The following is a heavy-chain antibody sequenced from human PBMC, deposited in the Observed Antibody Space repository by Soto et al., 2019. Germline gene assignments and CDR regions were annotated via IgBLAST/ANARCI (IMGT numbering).Heavy chain of an antibody. V-gene: IGHV1-3*05. CDR3: ARGDWWLFDY. D-gene: IGHD2-8*02. Sequence: QVQLVQSGAEEKKPGASVKVSCKASGYTFASYAIHWVRQAPGQRLEWMGWINARNGNTKYSQKFQGRVTITRDTSASTAYMELSSLKSEDTAVYYCARGDWWLFDYWGQGTLVTVSS. CDR2: INARNGNT. CDR1: GYTFASYA. J-gene: IGHJ4*02.